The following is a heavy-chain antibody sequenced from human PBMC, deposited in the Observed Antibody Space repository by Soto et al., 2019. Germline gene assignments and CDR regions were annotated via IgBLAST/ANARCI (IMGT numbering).Heavy chain of an antibody. Sequence: QVQLVQSGAEVKKPGSSVKVSCKASGGTFSSYTISWVRQAPGQGLEWMGRIIPILGIANYAQKFQGRVTITADKSTSTAYMELSSLRSEDTVVYYCASITMVRGVIFAGMDVWGQGTTVTVSS. CDR1: GGTFSSYT. V-gene: IGHV1-69*02. J-gene: IGHJ6*02. CDR2: IIPILGIA. D-gene: IGHD3-10*01. CDR3: ASITMVRGVIFAGMDV.